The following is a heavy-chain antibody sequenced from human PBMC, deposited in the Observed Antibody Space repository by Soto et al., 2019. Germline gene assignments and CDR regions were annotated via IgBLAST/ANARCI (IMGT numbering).Heavy chain of an antibody. J-gene: IGHJ4*02. Sequence: SETLSLTCAVYGGSFSGYYWSWIRQPPGKGLEWIGEINHSGSTNYNPSLKSRVTISVDTSKNQFSLKLSSVTAADTAVYYCARGERSRFSVYWGQGTLVTSPQ. D-gene: IGHD3-3*01. V-gene: IGHV4-34*01. CDR1: GGSFSGYY. CDR2: INHSGST. CDR3: ARGERSRFSVY.